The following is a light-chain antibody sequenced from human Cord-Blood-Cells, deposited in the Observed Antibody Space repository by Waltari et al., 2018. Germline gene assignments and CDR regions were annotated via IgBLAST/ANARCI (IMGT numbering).Light chain of an antibody. CDR1: QSVLYSSNNKNY. V-gene: IGKV4-1*01. CDR2: WAS. Sequence: DIVMTQSPDSLAVSLGERATINCKPSQSVLYSSNNKNYLAWYHQKPGQPPKLPIYWASTRESGVPDRFSGSGSGTDFTLTISSLQAEDVAVYYCQQYYSTPPTFGQGTKVEIK. J-gene: IGKJ1*01. CDR3: QQYYSTPPT.